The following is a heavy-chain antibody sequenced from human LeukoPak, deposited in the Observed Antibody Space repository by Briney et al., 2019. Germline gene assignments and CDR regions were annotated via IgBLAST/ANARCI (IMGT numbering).Heavy chain of an antibody. V-gene: IGHV4-59*01. J-gene: IGHJ4*02. D-gene: IGHD3-22*01. CDR2: IYDSGST. CDR3: ARGYYDGSGYSVPFDY. Sequence: SETLSLTCTVSSDSIRNNYWNWIRQPPGKRLEWIGYIYDSGSTKYNPPLKSRVTFSVDTSKSQFSLHLTSVTAADTAVYYCARGYYDGSGYSVPFDYWGQGMLVIVSS. CDR1: SDSIRNNY.